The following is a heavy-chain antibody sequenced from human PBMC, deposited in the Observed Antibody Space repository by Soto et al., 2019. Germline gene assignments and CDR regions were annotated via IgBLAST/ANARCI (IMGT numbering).Heavy chain of an antibody. CDR1: GFTFSSYA. J-gene: IGHJ6*03. V-gene: IGHV3-23*01. CDR2: ISGSGGST. Sequence: GGSLRLSCAASGFTFSSYAMSWVRQAPGKGLEWVSAISGSGGSTYYADSVKGRFTISRDNSKNTLYLQMNSLRAEDTAVYYCAKGTGYCSSTSCYGFVDYYYYMDVWGKGTTVTVSS. D-gene: IGHD2-2*01. CDR3: AKGTGYCSSTSCYGFVDYYYYMDV.